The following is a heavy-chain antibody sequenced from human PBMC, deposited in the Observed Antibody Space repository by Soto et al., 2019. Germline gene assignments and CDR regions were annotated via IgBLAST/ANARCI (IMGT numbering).Heavy chain of an antibody. Sequence: ETLSLTCTVSGGSISRYYWSWIRQPPGKGLEWIGYIYYSGSTNYNPSLKSRVTISVDTSKNQFSLKLSSVTAADTAVYYCARQFWDAAGSDHWGQGTLVTVSP. D-gene: IGHD1-26*01. J-gene: IGHJ5*02. V-gene: IGHV4-59*08. CDR2: IYYSGST. CDR1: GGSISRYY. CDR3: ARQFWDAAGSDH.